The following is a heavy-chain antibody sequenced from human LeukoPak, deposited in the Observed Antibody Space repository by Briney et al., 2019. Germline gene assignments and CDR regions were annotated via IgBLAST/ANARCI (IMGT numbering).Heavy chain of an antibody. CDR2: ISAYNGNT. V-gene: IGHV1-18*01. D-gene: IGHD6-6*01. CDR3: AREQYSSSSGDY. Sequence: ASVKVSCKVSGYTLTELSMHWVRQAPGKGLEWMGWISAYNGNTNYAQKLQGRVTMTTDTSTSTAYMELRSLRSDDTAVYYCAREQYSSSSGDYWGQGTLVTVSS. J-gene: IGHJ4*02. CDR1: GYTLTELS.